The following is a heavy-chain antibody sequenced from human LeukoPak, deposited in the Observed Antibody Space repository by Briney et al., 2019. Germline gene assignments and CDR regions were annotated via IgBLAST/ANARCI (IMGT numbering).Heavy chain of an antibody. J-gene: IGHJ4*02. CDR2: IYYSGST. V-gene: IGHV4-59*12. CDR3: ARESSSGWYEENYFDY. D-gene: IGHD6-19*01. Sequence: SETLSLTCAVSGGSISSYYWSWIRQPPGKGLEWIGYIYYSGSTNYNPSLKSRVTISLDTSKNQFSLKLSSVIAADTAVYYCARESSSGWYEENYFDYWGQGTLVTVSS. CDR1: GGSISSYY.